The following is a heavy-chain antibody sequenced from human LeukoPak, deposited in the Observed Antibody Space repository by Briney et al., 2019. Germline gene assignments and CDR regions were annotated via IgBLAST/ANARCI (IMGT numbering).Heavy chain of an antibody. V-gene: IGHV4-34*01. J-gene: IGHJ4*02. Sequence: SETLSLTCAVHDGSFSGYFWSWIRQPPGKGLEFIGEVSHSGGISYSPSLKSRVTVSVDTSLSQLYLRLISVTAADTAVYYCVRGGLAARLQYWGQGNLVTVSS. CDR1: DGSFSGYF. CDR3: VRGGLAARLQY. D-gene: IGHD6-25*01. CDR2: VSHSGGI.